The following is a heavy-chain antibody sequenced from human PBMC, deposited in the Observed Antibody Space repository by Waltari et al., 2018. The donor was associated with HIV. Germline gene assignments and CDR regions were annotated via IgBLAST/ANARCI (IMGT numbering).Heavy chain of an antibody. V-gene: IGHV3-23*01. J-gene: IGHJ6*02. CDR2: ISGTGDHT. Sequence: EAQLLESGGGLVQTGQSLRISCPVPGFSFVTHPMRWVRQAPGKGLEWVSAISGTGDHTFYADSVKGRFTISRDNSKRTLYLQMNSLRAEDTALYYCARHSSSHPYYYAMDVWGQGTTVTVSS. CDR3: ARHSSSHPYYYAMDV. CDR1: GFSFVTHP. D-gene: IGHD6-13*01.